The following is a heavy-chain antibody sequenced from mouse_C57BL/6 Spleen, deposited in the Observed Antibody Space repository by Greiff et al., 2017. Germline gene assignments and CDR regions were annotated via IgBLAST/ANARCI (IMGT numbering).Heavy chain of an antibody. Sequence: QVQLQQSGAELVRPGTSVKLSCKASGYTFTSYWMHWVKQRPGQGLEWIGVIDPSDSYTNYNQKFKGKATLTVDTSSSTAYMQLSSLTSEDSAVYYCAYGGDYGENYAMDYWGQGTSVTVSS. CDR2: IDPSDSYT. J-gene: IGHJ4*01. D-gene: IGHD2-4*01. CDR3: AYGGDYGENYAMDY. V-gene: IGHV1-59*01. CDR1: GYTFTSYW.